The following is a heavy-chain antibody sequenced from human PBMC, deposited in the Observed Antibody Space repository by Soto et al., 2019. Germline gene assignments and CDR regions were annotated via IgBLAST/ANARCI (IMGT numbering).Heavy chain of an antibody. V-gene: IGHV3-30*03. J-gene: IGHJ6*02. D-gene: IGHD3-9*01. CDR2: ISYDGSNK. CDR1: GFTFSSYG. CDR3: ARAPNFDGLLYGYYYYYGMDV. Sequence: GGSLRLSCAASGFTFSSYGMHWVRQAPGKGLEWVAVISYDGSNKYYADSVKGRFTISRDNSKNTLYLQMNSLRAEDTAVYYCARAPNFDGLLYGYYYYYGMDVWGQGTTVTVSS.